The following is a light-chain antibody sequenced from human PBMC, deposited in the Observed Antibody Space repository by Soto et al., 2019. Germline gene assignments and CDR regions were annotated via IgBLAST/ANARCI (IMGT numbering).Light chain of an antibody. CDR2: GAS. CDR3: QQFGNSPYT. CDR1: QSVSSSY. Sequence: EIVLTQSPGTLSLSPGERATLSCRASQSVSSSYLAWYQQKPGQTPRLLIYGASSRATAIPDRFSGSGSGTDFTRTISRLEPEDFAVYYCQQFGNSPYTFGQGTKLDIK. V-gene: IGKV3-20*01. J-gene: IGKJ2*01.